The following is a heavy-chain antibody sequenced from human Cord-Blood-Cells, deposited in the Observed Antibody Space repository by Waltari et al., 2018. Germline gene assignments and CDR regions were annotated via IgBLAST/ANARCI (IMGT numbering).Heavy chain of an antibody. CDR3: ACIWSPRPSSSYYFDY. D-gene: IGHD6-6*01. Sequence: QVQLVQSAAEVKKPGSSVKVSCKASGGTFSSYSIRWVRQAPGQGLECMGGILPICGTAKYAQKFQGRVTITANESTSAAYMELSSLRSEDTAVYYCACIWSPRPSSSYYFDYWGQGTLVTVSS. CDR1: GGTFSSYS. V-gene: IGHV1-69*01. CDR2: ILPICGTA. J-gene: IGHJ4*02.